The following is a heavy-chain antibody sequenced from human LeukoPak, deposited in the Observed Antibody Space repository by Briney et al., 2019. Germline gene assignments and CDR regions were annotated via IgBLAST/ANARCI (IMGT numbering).Heavy chain of an antibody. V-gene: IGHV4-4*07. J-gene: IGHJ3*02. Sequence: SETLSLTCTVSGGFISSYYWSWIRQPAGKGLEWIGRIYTSGSTNYNPSLKSRVTMSVDTSKNQFSLKLSSVTAADTAVYYCARVQVDAVGATEDAFDIWGQGTMVTVSS. D-gene: IGHD1-26*01. CDR3: ARVQVDAVGATEDAFDI. CDR1: GGFISSYY. CDR2: IYTSGST.